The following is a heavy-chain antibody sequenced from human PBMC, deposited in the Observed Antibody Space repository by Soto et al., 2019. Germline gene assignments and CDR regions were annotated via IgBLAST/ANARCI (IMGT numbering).Heavy chain of an antibody. J-gene: IGHJ4*02. Sequence: SETLSLTCTVSGGSISRNYWSWIRQPPGKGLEWLGYIYDSGTINYNPSVKSRVTISLDTSKSQFSLRMSSVTAADTAVYYCAREGEYSYGYFDYWGQGAQVTVSS. CDR2: IYDSGTI. CDR1: GGSISRNY. V-gene: IGHV4-59*01. D-gene: IGHD5-18*01. CDR3: AREGEYSYGYFDY.